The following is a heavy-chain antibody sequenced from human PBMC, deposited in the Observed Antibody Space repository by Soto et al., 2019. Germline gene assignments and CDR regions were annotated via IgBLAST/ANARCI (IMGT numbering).Heavy chain of an antibody. CDR3: AHAYSSGWYRGPVDY. Sequence: QITLKESGPTLVKPTQTLTLTCTFSGFSLSTSGVGVGWIRQPPGKALEWLALIYWDDDKRYSPSLKRRRTITKDTSTNQVVRTLTHLDPVDTATYYCAHAYSSGWYRGPVDYWGQGTLVTASS. CDR1: GFSLSTSGVG. D-gene: IGHD6-19*01. J-gene: IGHJ4*02. CDR2: IYWDDDK. V-gene: IGHV2-5*02.